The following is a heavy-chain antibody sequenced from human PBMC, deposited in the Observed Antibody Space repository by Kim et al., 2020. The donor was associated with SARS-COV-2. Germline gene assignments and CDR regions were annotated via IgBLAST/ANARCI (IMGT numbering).Heavy chain of an antibody. CDR1: GFTFTSYW. CDR2: INSDGSST. V-gene: IGHV3-74*01. Sequence: GGSLRLSCAASGFTFTSYWLHWVRQAPGKGPVWVSRINSDGSSTIYADSVKGRFTISRDNAKNTLYLQMNSLRAADTAVYYCAMGNYHAMDVWGQGTTVT. CDR3: AMGNYHAMDV. J-gene: IGHJ6*02.